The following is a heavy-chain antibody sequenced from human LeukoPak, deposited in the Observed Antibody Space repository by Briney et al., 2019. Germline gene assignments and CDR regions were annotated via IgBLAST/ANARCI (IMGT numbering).Heavy chain of an antibody. CDR3: ARANIELGAFDI. Sequence: ASVKVSCKASGYTFTGYDINWVRQAPGQGLEWMGWINPNSGGTNYAQKFQGRVTMTRDTSISTAYMELSRLRSDDTAVYYCARANIELGAFDIWGQGTMVTVSS. V-gene: IGHV1-2*02. D-gene: IGHD6-13*01. CDR2: INPNSGGT. CDR1: GYTFTGYD. J-gene: IGHJ3*02.